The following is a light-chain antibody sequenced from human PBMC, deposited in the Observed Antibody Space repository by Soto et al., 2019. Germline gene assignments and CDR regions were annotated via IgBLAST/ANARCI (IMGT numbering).Light chain of an antibody. Sequence: EIVLTQSPGTLSLSPGERATLSCRASQSVSSSYLAWYQQKPGQAPRLLIYGASSRATGIPDMFSGSGSGTDFTLTSRRLEPEDFAVYYCQQYGSSPPAWTFGQGTNVEL. CDR3: QQYGSSPPAWT. CDR2: GAS. CDR1: QSVSSSY. V-gene: IGKV3-20*01. J-gene: IGKJ1*01.